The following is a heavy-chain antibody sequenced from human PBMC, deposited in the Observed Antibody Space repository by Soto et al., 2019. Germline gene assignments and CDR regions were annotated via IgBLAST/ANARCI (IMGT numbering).Heavy chain of an antibody. CDR2: IYYSGST. CDR1: GGSISSGDYY. V-gene: IGHV4-30-4*01. J-gene: IGHJ4*02. Sequence: QVQLQESGPGLVKPSQTLSLTCTVSGGSISSGDYYWSWIRQPLGKGLEWIGYIYYSGSTYYNPSLKSRVTIAVDTSKNQFPLELSSVTAADTAVYYCARGMKGIPLKEWGQGTLVTVSS. CDR3: ARGMKGIPLKE. D-gene: IGHD2-21*01.